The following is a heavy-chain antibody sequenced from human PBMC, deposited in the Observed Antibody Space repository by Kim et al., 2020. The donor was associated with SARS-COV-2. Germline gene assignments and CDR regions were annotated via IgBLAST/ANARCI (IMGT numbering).Heavy chain of an antibody. Sequence: ADSVKGRFTISRDNAKNSLYLQMNSLRDEDTAVYYCARDPYYDILTGLDYWGQGTLVTVSS. CDR3: ARDPYYDILTGLDY. V-gene: IGHV3-48*02. D-gene: IGHD3-9*01. J-gene: IGHJ4*02.